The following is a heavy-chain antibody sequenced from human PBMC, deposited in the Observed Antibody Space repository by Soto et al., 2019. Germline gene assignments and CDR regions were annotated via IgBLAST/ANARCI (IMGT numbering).Heavy chain of an antibody. CDR1: GGSISSHY. CDR3: ARVGATVTSQALGFDH. CDR2: LYYTGST. J-gene: IGHJ4*02. D-gene: IGHD4-17*01. V-gene: IGHV4-59*11. Sequence: ETLSLTCTVSGGSISSHYWSWVRQPPGKGPEWIGYLYYTGSTNYNASLKSQVTMLLDTSKNQFSLMLTSVTAADTAVYYCARVGATVTSQALGFDHWGQGILVTVSS.